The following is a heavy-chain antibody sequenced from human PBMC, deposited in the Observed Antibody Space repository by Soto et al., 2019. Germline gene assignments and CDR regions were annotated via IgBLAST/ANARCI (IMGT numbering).Heavy chain of an antibody. CDR1: GFSLSTNGVG. Sequence: QITLKESGPTLVKPTQTLTLTCTFSGFSLSTNGVGVGWIRQPPGKALEWLALIYWDDDKRYSPSLKSRLTITKYTSKNRGVLTMTNMDHVDTATYYCAHSPRITMYDYWGQGTLVTVSS. J-gene: IGHJ4*02. CDR3: AHSPRITMYDY. CDR2: IYWDDDK. D-gene: IGHD3-10*02. V-gene: IGHV2-5*02.